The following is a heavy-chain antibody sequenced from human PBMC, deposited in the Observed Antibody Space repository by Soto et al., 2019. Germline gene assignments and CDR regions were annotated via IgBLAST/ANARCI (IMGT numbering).Heavy chain of an antibody. CDR2: IYYSGST. Sequence: QVQLQESGPGLVKPSETLSLTCTVSGGSISSYYWSWIRQPPGKGLEWIGYIYYSGSTNYNPSLKRRVTLSVDTSKNQLSLKLRSVTAADTAVYYCARRYGDAFDIWGPGTMVTVSS. CDR1: GGSISSYY. J-gene: IGHJ3*02. V-gene: IGHV4-59*08. D-gene: IGHD4-17*01. CDR3: ARRYGDAFDI.